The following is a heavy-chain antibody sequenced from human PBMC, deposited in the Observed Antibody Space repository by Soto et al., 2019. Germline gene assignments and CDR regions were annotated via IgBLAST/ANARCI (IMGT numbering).Heavy chain of an antibody. D-gene: IGHD6-6*01. CDR2: ISYDGSNK. J-gene: IGHJ4*02. V-gene: IGHV3-30-3*01. Sequence: QVQLVESGGGGVQPGRSLRLSCAASGFTFSSYAMHWVRQAPGKGLEWVAVISYDGSNKYYADSVKGRFTISRDNSKNTLYLQMNSLRAEDTAVYYCARDKSIAARPFDYWGQGTLVTVSS. CDR1: GFTFSSYA. CDR3: ARDKSIAARPFDY.